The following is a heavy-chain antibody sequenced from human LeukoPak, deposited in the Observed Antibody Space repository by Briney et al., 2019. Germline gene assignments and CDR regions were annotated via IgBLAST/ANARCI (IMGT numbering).Heavy chain of an antibody. CDR2: ISAYNGDA. J-gene: IGHJ3*02. V-gene: IGHV1-18*01. CDR3: ARMRRLMRAFDI. Sequence: ASVKVSCKASGYTFPNYGINWVRQSPGQGLEWVGWISAYNGDANYAQQLQGRVTMTTDTSTSTAYLELRSLRSDDTAVYYCARMRRLMRAFDIWGQGTMVTVSS. D-gene: IGHD5-12*01. CDR1: GYTFPNYG.